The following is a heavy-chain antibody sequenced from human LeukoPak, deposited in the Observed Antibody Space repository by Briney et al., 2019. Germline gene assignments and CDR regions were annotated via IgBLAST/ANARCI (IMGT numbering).Heavy chain of an antibody. V-gene: IGHV3-23*01. Sequence: PGGSLRLSCAASGFTFSDYAMSWVRQAPGKGLQWVSAISGSGGSTYYADSVKGRFTISRDNSKNTLYLQMNSLRAEDTAVYYCAKASVRGYSGYDLDYWGQGTLVTVSS. CDR3: AKASVRGYSGYDLDY. D-gene: IGHD5-12*01. CDR1: GFTFSDYA. CDR2: ISGSGGST. J-gene: IGHJ4*02.